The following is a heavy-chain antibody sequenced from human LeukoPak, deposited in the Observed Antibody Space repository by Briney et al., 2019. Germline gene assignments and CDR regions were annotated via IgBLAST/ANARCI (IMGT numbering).Heavy chain of an antibody. V-gene: IGHV3-53*01. CDR3: ARELGYCSSTSCYNWFDP. CDR2: IYSGGST. J-gene: IGHJ5*02. CDR1: GFTFSSYE. Sequence: PGGSLRLSCAASGFTFSSYEMSWVRQAPGKGLEWVSVIYSGGSTYYADSVKGRFTISRDNSKNTLYLQMNSLRAEDTAVYYCARELGYCSSTSCYNWFDPWGQGTLVTVSS. D-gene: IGHD2-2*01.